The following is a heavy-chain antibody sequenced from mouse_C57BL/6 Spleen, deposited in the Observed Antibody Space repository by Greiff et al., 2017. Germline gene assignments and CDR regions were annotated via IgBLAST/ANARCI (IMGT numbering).Heavy chain of an antibody. D-gene: IGHD2-10*01. Sequence: VQLQQPGAELVRPGSSVKLSCKASGYTFTSYWMDWVKQRPGQGLEWIGNIYPSDSETHYNQKFKDKATFTVDKSSSTSYMQLSSLTPEDSAVYYIATVGFLLRHFGDWGQGTTLTVSS. CDR3: ATVGFLLRHFGD. V-gene: IGHV1-61*01. CDR2: IYPSDSET. J-gene: IGHJ2*01. CDR1: GYTFTSYW.